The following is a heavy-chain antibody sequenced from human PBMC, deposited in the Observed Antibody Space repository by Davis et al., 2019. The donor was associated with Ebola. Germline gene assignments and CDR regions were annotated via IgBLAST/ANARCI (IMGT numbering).Heavy chain of an antibody. CDR3: ARGPITIFGGDFYYYYMDV. J-gene: IGHJ6*03. D-gene: IGHD3-3*01. CDR1: GYTFTSYG. V-gene: IGHV1-18*04. CDR2: ISAYNGNT. Sequence: ASVKVSCKASGYTFTSYGISWVRQAPGQGLEWMGWISAYNGNTNYAQKLQGRVTMTTDTSTSTAYMELRSLRSDDTAVYYCARGPITIFGGDFYYYYMDVWGKGTTVTVSS.